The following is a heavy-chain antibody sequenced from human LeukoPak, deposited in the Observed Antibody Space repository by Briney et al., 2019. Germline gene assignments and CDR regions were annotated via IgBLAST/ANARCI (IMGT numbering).Heavy chain of an antibody. J-gene: IGHJ4*02. CDR2: IASDGSST. V-gene: IGHV3-74*01. CDR1: GFTFSSYW. CDR3: ARGRPHGDDY. Sequence: GGSLRLSCAASGFTFSSYWMNRVRQAPGKGLVWVSRIASDGSSTTYADSVKGRFSISRDNAKNTLYLQMNSLRVEDTAVYYCARGRPHGDDYWGQGTLVTVSS. D-gene: IGHD2-21*01.